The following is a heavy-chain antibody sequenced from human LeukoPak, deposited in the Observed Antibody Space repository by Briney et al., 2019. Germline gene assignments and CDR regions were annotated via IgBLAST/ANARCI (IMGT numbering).Heavy chain of an antibody. CDR3: ARSCGWYQPIDY. D-gene: IGHD6-19*01. J-gene: IGHJ4*02. V-gene: IGHV3-66*02. Sequence: GGSLRLSCAASGFTVSSNYMSWVRQAPGKGLEWVSVIYSGGSTYYADSVKGRFTISRDNSKNTLYLQMNSLRAEDTAVYYCARSCGWYQPIDYWGQGTLVTVSS. CDR1: GFTVSSNY. CDR2: IYSGGST.